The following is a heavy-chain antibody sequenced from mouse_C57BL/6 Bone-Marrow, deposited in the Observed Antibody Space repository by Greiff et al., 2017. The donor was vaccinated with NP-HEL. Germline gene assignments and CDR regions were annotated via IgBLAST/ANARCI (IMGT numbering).Heavy chain of an antibody. CDR1: GFSLTSYG. CDR3: ARTYDYDPWFAY. Sequence: QVQLQQSGPGLVQPSQSLSITCTVSGFSLTSYGVHWVRQSPGKGLEWLGVIWSGGSTDYNAAFISRLSISKDNSKSKVFFKMSSLKADDTAIYYCARTYDYDPWFAYWGQGTLVTVSA. CDR2: IWSGGST. J-gene: IGHJ3*01. D-gene: IGHD2-4*01. V-gene: IGHV2-2*01.